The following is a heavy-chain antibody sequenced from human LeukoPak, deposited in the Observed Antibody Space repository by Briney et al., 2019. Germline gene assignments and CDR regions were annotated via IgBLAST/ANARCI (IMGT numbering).Heavy chain of an antibody. J-gene: IGHJ4*02. CDR1: GFTFSSYW. V-gene: IGHV3-7*03. CDR2: IKQDGSEK. CDR3: AKEYTGTFSPFPSYFDN. D-gene: IGHD1-26*01. Sequence: GGSLRLSCAASGFTFSSYWMGWVRQAPGKGLEWVANIKQDGSEKYYVDSVKGRFTISRDNAKNSLYLQMNSLRAEDTAIYYCAKEYTGTFSPFPSYFDNWGQGTLVTVSS.